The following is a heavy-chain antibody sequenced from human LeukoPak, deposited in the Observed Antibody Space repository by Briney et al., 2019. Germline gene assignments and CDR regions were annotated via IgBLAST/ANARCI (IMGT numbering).Heavy chain of an antibody. CDR3: ARGRREENAGAMATDYYYHMDV. D-gene: IGHD5-18*01. V-gene: IGHV1-69*05. Sequence: ASVKVSCKASGGTFSSYAISWVRQAPGQGLEWMGGIIPIFGTANYAQKFQGRVTITTDESTSTAYMELSSLRSEDTAVYYCARGRREENAGAMATDYYYHMDVWGKGTTVTVSS. CDR2: IIPIFGTA. J-gene: IGHJ6*03. CDR1: GGTFSSYA.